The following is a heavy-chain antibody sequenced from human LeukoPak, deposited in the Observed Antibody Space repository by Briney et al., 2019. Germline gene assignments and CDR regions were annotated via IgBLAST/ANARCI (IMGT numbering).Heavy chain of an antibody. CDR1: GFTFSSFA. Sequence: GSLRLSCAASGFTFSSFAMNWVRQAPGKGLEWVSGISGSGVTTYHADSVKGRFTISRDNSKNALYLQMNSLRAEDTAVYYCTKALYCGGDCYSRDDYWGQGTLVTVSS. CDR2: ISGSGVTT. CDR3: TKALYCGGDCYSRDDY. J-gene: IGHJ4*02. D-gene: IGHD2-21*02. V-gene: IGHV3-23*01.